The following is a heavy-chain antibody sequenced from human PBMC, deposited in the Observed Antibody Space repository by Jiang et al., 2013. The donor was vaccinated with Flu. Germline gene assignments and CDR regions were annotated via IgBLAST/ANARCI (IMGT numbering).Heavy chain of an antibody. J-gene: IGHJ4*02. V-gene: IGHV5-51*03. Sequence: GAEVKKPGESLKISCKGSGYSFTNHWIGWVRQMPGKGLEWMAIIYPGNSDTRYSPSFQGQVTISADMSINTAYLQWSSLKASDTALYYCVRSYCSGGSCYWYYFDYWGQGTLVTVSS. D-gene: IGHD2-15*01. CDR2: IYPGNSDT. CDR1: GYSFTNHW. CDR3: VRSYCSGGSCYWYYFDY.